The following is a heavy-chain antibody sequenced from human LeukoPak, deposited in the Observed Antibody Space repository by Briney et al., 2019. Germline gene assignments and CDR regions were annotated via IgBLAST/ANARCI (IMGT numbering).Heavy chain of an antibody. CDR1: GFTFSSYE. J-gene: IGHJ6*04. CDR3: AELGITMIGGV. Sequence: PGGSLRLSCAASGFTFSSYEMNWVRQAPGKGLEWVSYISSSGSTIYYADSVKGRFTISRDNAKNSLYLQMNSLRAEDTAVYYCAELGITMIGGVWGKGTTVAISS. V-gene: IGHV3-48*03. CDR2: ISSSGSTI. D-gene: IGHD3-10*02.